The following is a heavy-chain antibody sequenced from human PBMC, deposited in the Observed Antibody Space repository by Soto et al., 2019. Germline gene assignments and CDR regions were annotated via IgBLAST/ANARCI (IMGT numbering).Heavy chain of an antibody. D-gene: IGHD2-21*01. J-gene: IGHJ4*02. CDR1: GGSISSYY. V-gene: IGHV4-59*01. Sequence: SETLSLTCTVSGGSISSYYWSWIRQPPGKGLEWIGYIYYSGSTNYNPSLKSRVTMSVDTSKDQFSLKLTSVNAADTAVYYCTRGGDAYKNGHWGQGTLVTVSS. CDR3: TRGGDAYKNGH. CDR2: IYYSGST.